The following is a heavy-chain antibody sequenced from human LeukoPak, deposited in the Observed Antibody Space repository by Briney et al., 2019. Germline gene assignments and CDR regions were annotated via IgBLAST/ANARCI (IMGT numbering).Heavy chain of an antibody. J-gene: IGHJ5*02. CDR1: GFTFSSYS. CDR2: ISSSSSYI. CDR3: ARDCWARLRAPLDP. V-gene: IGHV3-21*01. Sequence: GGSLRLSCAASGFTFSSYSMNWVRQAPGEGLEWVSSISSSSSYIYYADSVKGRFTISRDNAKNSLYLQMNSLRAEDTAVYYCARDCWARLRAPLDPWGQGTLVTVSS. D-gene: IGHD4-17*01.